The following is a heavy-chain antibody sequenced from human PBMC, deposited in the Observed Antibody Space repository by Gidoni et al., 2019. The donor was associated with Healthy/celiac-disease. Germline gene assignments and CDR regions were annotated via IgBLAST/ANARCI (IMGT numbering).Heavy chain of an antibody. V-gene: IGHV3-11*06. J-gene: IGHJ5*02. D-gene: IGHD6-13*01. CDR1: GFTFSDYY. CDR3: ARSALIAAAGRRLPNWFDP. CDR2: ISSSSSYT. Sequence: QVQLVESGGGLVKPGGSLRLSCAASGFTFSDYYLSWIRQAPGKGLEWVSYISSSSSYTNYADSVKGRFTISRDNAKNSLYLQMNSLRAEDTAVYYCARSALIAAAGRRLPNWFDPWGQGTLVTVSS.